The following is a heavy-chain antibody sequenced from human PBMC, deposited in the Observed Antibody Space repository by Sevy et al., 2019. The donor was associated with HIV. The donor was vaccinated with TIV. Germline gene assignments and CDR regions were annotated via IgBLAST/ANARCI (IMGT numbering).Heavy chain of an antibody. D-gene: IGHD3-16*01. J-gene: IGHJ4*02. CDR1: EFTVSSNY. CDR3: ARVGPTSRGELDY. CDR2: IYSGGST. V-gene: IGHV3-53*01. Sequence: GGSLRLSCAASEFTVSSNYMSWVRQAPGKGLEWVSVIYSGGSTYYADSVKGRFTISRDNSKNTLYLQMNSLRAEDTAVYYCARVGPTSRGELDYWGQGTLVTVSS.